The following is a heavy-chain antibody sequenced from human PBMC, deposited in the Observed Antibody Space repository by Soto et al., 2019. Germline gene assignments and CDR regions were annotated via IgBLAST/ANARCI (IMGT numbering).Heavy chain of an antibody. CDR1: GGSISSYY. J-gene: IGHJ4*02. D-gene: IGHD6-19*01. Sequence: QVQLQESGPGLVKPSETLSLTCTVPGGSISSYYWSWIRQPPGKGLEWIGYIYYSGSTNYNPSLKSRVTISVDTSKNQDSLKLSSVTAADTAVYYCARQAYEGGWCDYWGQGTLVTVSS. V-gene: IGHV4-59*08. CDR3: ARQAYEGGWCDY. CDR2: IYYSGST.